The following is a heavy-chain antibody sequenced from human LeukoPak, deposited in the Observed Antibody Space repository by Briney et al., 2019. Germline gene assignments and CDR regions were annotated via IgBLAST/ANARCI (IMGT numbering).Heavy chain of an antibody. CDR2: ISSSGSTI. Sequence: GGSLRLSCAASGFTFSSYEMNWVRQAPGKGLEWVSYISSSGSTIYYADSVKGRFTISRDNAKNSLYLQMNSLRAEDTAIYYCAKSFGPVIAAAGTGADWGQGTLVTVSS. V-gene: IGHV3-48*03. D-gene: IGHD6-13*01. CDR3: AKSFGPVIAAAGTGAD. J-gene: IGHJ4*02. CDR1: GFTFSSYE.